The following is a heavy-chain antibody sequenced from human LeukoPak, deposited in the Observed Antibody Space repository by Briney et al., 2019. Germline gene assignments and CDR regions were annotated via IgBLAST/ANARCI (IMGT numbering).Heavy chain of an antibody. CDR1: GYSFTSYW. V-gene: IGHV5-51*01. Sequence: GESLQISCKGSGYSFTSYWIGWVRQLPGKGLEWMGIIYPGDSDTRYSPSFQGQVTISADKSISTAYLQWSSLKASDTAMYYCARVGGAMADADGLDYWGQGTLVTVSS. CDR2: IYPGDSDT. CDR3: ARVGGAMADADGLDY. J-gene: IGHJ4*02. D-gene: IGHD3-16*01.